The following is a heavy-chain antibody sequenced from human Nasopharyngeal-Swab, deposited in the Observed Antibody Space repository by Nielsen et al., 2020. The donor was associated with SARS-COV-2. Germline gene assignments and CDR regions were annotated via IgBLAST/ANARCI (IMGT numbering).Heavy chain of an antibody. CDR2: IDAGGANT. Sequence: GESLKISCAASGFTFSTYAMTWVRQAPGKGLEWVSTIDAGGANTFYADSVKGRFTISRDNSKNTLYLQMNSLRADDTAVYYCADQPFSEYWGQGTLVTVSS. V-gene: IGHV3-23*01. CDR1: GFTFSTYA. CDR3: ADQPFSEY. J-gene: IGHJ4*02.